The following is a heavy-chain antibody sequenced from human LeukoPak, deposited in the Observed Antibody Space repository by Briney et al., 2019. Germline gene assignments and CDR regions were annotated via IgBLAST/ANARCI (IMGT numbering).Heavy chain of an antibody. CDR1: GYTFTGYY. CDR2: INPNSGGT. V-gene: IGHV1-2*04. Sequence: ASVKVSCKASGYTFTGYYMHWVRQAPGQGLEWMGWINPNSGGTNYAQKFQGWVTMTRDTSISTAYMELSRLRSDDTAVYYCARDSKEQWLVLSDDDYWGQGTLVTVSS. CDR3: ARDSKEQWLVLSDDDY. D-gene: IGHD6-19*01. J-gene: IGHJ4*02.